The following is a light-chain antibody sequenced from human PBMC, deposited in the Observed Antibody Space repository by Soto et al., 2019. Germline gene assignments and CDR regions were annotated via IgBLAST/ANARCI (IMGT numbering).Light chain of an antibody. Sequence: QSVLTQPPSASGSPGQSVAISCTGTSSDVGGYNYVSWYQQHPGKAPKLMIYEVNKRPLGVPDRFSGSKSGNTASLTVSGLHAEDEADYYCSSYAGSSNVFGAGTKV. CDR3: SSYAGSSNV. V-gene: IGLV2-8*01. CDR1: SSDVGGYNY. CDR2: EVN. J-gene: IGLJ1*01.